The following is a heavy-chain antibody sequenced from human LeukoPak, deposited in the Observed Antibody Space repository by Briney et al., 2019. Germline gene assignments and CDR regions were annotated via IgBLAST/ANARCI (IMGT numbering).Heavy chain of an antibody. J-gene: IGHJ4*02. Sequence: GGSLRLSCAASGFTFSNYAMSWVRQAPGKGLEWFSAFSTSGGSTYYADSVKGRFTISRDNSKNTLYLQMNSLRVEDTAVYYCAKDVGYCSSTTCYKPFDYWGQGTLVTVSS. CDR1: GFTFSNYA. CDR2: FSTSGGST. D-gene: IGHD2-2*02. CDR3: AKDVGYCSSTTCYKPFDY. V-gene: IGHV3-23*01.